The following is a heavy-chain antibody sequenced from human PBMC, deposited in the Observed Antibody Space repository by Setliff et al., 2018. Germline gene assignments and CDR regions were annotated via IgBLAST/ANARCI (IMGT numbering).Heavy chain of an antibody. V-gene: IGHV3-74*01. CDR2: INSDGSTT. CDR3: ARDKDKDFDF. Sequence: GGSLRLSCAASEFTLSTYWIHWVRQAPRKGLVWVSRINSDGSTTTYADSVKGRFTISRDNGKNTVYLQISSLTVEDTAVYYCARDKDKDFDFWGQGTLVTVSS. CDR1: EFTLSTYW. J-gene: IGHJ4*02.